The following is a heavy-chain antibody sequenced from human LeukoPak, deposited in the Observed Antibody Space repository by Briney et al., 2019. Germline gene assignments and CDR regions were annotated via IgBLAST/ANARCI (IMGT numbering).Heavy chain of an antibody. Sequence: GGSLRLSCAASGFTFSSYSMNWVRQAPGKGLEWVSYISSSSSTIYYADSVKGRFTISRDNAKNSLYLQMNSLRAEDTAVYYCARDRYYYDSSGYYRLDYWGQGTLVTVSS. J-gene: IGHJ4*02. CDR3: ARDRYYYDSSGYYRLDY. CDR1: GFTFSSYS. V-gene: IGHV3-48*01. D-gene: IGHD3-22*01. CDR2: ISSSSSTI.